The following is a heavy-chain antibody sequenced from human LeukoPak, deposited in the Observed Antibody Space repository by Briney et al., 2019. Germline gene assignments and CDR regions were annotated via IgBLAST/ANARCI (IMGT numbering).Heavy chain of an antibody. Sequence: GGSLRLSCAASGYTFSSYSMNWVRQAPGKWLEWVSSISSSSSYIYYADSVKGRFTISRDNAKNSLYLQMNSLRAEDTAVYYCASHPPPSAYDFWSGYYSEGYYYYYYYMDVWGKGTTVTVSS. D-gene: IGHD3-3*01. CDR3: ASHPPPSAYDFWSGYYSEGYYYYYYYMDV. J-gene: IGHJ6*03. CDR2: ISSSSSYI. CDR1: GYTFSSYS. V-gene: IGHV3-21*01.